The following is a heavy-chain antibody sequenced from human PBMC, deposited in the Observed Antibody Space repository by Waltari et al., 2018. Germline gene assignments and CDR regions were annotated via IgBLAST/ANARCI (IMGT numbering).Heavy chain of an antibody. CDR2: TRNKANSYTT. V-gene: IGHV3-72*01. CDR3: ARGAYNSGWRDLDY. J-gene: IGHJ4*02. D-gene: IGHD6-19*01. CDR1: GFIFSAHY. Sequence: EVQLVESGGGLVQPGGSLILSCAASGFIFSAHYMDWVRQAQGKGLEWSGRTRNKANSYTTEYAASVKGRVTISRDDSKNSLYLQVNSLETEDTAVYYCARGAYNSGWRDLDYWGQGTLVTVSS.